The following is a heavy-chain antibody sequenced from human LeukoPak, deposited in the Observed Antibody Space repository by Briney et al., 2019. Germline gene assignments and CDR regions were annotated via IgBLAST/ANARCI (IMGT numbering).Heavy chain of an antibody. CDR2: ISSNGGST. Sequence: GGSLRLSCAASGFTFSSYAMHWVRQAPGKGLEYVSAISSNGGSTYYANSVEGRFTISRDNSKNTLYLQMGSLRAEDMAVYYCARDVRYYDSSGYFYWGQGTLVTVSS. CDR1: GFTFSSYA. V-gene: IGHV3-64*01. D-gene: IGHD3-22*01. J-gene: IGHJ4*02. CDR3: ARDVRYYDSSGYFY.